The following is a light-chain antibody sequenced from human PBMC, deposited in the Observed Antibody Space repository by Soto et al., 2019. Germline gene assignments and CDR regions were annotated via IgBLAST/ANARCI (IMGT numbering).Light chain of an antibody. J-gene: IGKJ2*01. Sequence: DIQMTQSPSTLSASVGDRVTITCRASQSITNWLAWYQHKPGKAPRLLIYMASSLESGVPSRFSGSGADTEFTLTISSLQPDDFATYYCLQYNFYPYTFGQGTKLEIK. V-gene: IGKV1-5*03. CDR1: QSITNW. CDR2: MAS. CDR3: LQYNFYPYT.